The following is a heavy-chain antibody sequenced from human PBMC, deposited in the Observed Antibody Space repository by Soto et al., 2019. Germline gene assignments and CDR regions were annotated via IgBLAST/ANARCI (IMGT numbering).Heavy chain of an antibody. CDR2: ISGSGGST. V-gene: IGHV3-23*01. Sequence: GGSLRLSCAASGFTFSSYAMSWVRQAPGKGLEWVSAISGSGGSTYYADSVKGRFTISRDNSKNTLYLQMNSLRAEDTAVYYCAKGENWNWNQRTFDYWGQGTLVTVSS. CDR3: AKGENWNWNQRTFDY. CDR1: GFTFSSYA. J-gene: IGHJ4*02. D-gene: IGHD1-7*01.